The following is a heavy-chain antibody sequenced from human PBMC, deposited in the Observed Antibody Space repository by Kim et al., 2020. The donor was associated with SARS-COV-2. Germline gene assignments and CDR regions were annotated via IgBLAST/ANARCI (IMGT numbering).Heavy chain of an antibody. CDR3: ARVTAMAGRYYYYYYGMDV. CDR2: IYYSGST. D-gene: IGHD5-18*01. CDR1: GGSISSYY. V-gene: IGHV4-59*13. Sequence: SETLSLTCTVSGGSISSYYWSWIRQPPGKGLEWIGYIYYSGSTNYNPSLKSRVTISVDTSKNQFSLKLSSVTAADTAVYYCARVTAMAGRYYYYYYGMDVWGQGTTVTVSS. J-gene: IGHJ6*02.